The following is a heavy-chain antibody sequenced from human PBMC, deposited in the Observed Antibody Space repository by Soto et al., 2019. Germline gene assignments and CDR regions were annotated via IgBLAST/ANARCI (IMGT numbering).Heavy chain of an antibody. V-gene: IGHV4-4*07. CDR3: ARGTSGSGYYGX. CDR2: MYTSGST. CDR1: GGSISSYY. J-gene: IGHJ4*02. D-gene: IGHD3-22*01. Sequence: SDTLSLTFIVSGGSISSYYWSWIRQPAGKGLEWIVRMYTSGSTNYNPSLKSRVTMSVDTSKNQFSLKLSSVTAADTAVYYCARGTSGSGYYGXWGQGTRVTVSX.